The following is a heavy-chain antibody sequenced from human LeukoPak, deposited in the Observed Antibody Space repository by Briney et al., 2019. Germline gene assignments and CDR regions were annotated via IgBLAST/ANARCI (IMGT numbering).Heavy chain of an antibody. CDR2: TSGSSGST. CDR3: AKTSRQYCSGGSCLDAFDI. Sequence: PGGSLRLSCAASGFTFRTYAMSWVRQAPGKGLEWVSGTSGSSGSTYYADSVKGRFTISRDNSKNTLYLQMNSLRAEDTAVYYCAKTSRQYCSGGSCLDAFDIWGRGTMVTVSS. CDR1: GFTFRTYA. J-gene: IGHJ3*02. D-gene: IGHD2-15*01. V-gene: IGHV3-23*01.